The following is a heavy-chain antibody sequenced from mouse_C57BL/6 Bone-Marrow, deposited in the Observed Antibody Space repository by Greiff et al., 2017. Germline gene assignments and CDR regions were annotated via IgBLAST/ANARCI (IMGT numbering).Heavy chain of an antibody. V-gene: IGHV1-52*01. CDR3: ASTLYSWDDYAMDY. CDR1: GYTFTSYW. Sequence: QVKLQQPGAELVRPGSSVKLSCTASGYTFTSYWMHWVKQRPIQGLEWIGNIDPSDSETDYNQKFKDNATLTVDKSTSTAYMQLSSLTSEDSAVYYCASTLYSWDDYAMDYWGQGTSVTVSS. CDR2: IDPSDSET. J-gene: IGHJ4*01. D-gene: IGHD4-1*01.